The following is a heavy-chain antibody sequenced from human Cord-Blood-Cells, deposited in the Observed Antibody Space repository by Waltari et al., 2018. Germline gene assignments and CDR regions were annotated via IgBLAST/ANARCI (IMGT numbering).Heavy chain of an antibody. V-gene: IGHV1-69*01. CDR2: IIPIWGTA. D-gene: IGHD4-4*01. Sequence: QVQLVQSGAEVKKTGSSVKVSCKASGGTFSSYAISWVRQAPGQGVAWMGGIIPIWGTANYARNFQGRVTLTAEESTSTAYMELSSLRSEDTAVYYCAGTNDDSNYRGWYFDLWGRGTLVTVSS. CDR1: GGTFSSYA. CDR3: AGTNDDSNYRGWYFDL. J-gene: IGHJ2*01.